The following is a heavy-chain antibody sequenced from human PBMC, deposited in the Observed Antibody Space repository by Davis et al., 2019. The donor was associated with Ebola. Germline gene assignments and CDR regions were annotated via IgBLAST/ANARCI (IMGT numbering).Heavy chain of an antibody. CDR3: ARAVAAFGVPAAPYYYGMDV. Sequence: PSETLSLTCTVSGGSISSYYWSWIRQPPGKGLEWIGYIYYSGSTNYNPSLKSRVTISVDTSKNQFSLKLSSVTAADTAVYYCARAVAAFGVPAAPYYYGMDVWGQGTTVTVSS. CDR1: GGSISSYY. V-gene: IGHV4-59*01. J-gene: IGHJ6*02. D-gene: IGHD2-2*01. CDR2: IYYSGST.